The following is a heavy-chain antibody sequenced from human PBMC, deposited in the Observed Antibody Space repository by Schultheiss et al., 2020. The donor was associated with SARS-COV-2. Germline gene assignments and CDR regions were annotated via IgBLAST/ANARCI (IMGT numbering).Heavy chain of an antibody. V-gene: IGHV3-30*04. Sequence: GGSLRLSCEASGFTFSAYAMHWVSQAPGTGLEWVAVISYDGRDNYYADSVKGRLTISRDNSKNTLYVQMNRLRPEDTAVYYCATKTRIAAAGTGRIYWYFDLWGRGTLVTVSS. CDR2: ISYDGRDN. CDR1: GFTFSAYA. CDR3: ATKTRIAAAGTGRIYWYFDL. D-gene: IGHD6-13*01. J-gene: IGHJ2*01.